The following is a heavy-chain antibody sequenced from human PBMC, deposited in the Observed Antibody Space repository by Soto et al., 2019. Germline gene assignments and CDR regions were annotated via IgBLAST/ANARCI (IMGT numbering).Heavy chain of an antibody. J-gene: IGHJ3*01. V-gene: IGHV3-33*01. CDR3: ARGLNKAAGGAFDV. CDR2: VSGDGRDI. Sequence: QVQLVQSGGGAVLPGTSLRISCAASGFPFSWAGMHWLRQTPGKGLEWVAVVSGDGRDIDYAESVRGRFSISRDNPKSTLYLQMNNLGVEDTAIYYCARGLNKAAGGAFDVWGQGTQVIVSS. CDR1: GFPFSWAG. D-gene: IGHD3-16*01.